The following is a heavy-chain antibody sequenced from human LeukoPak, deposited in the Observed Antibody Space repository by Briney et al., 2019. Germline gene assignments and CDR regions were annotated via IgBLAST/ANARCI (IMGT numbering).Heavy chain of an antibody. J-gene: IGHJ5*02. V-gene: IGHV6-1*01. Sequence: SRTLSLTCVISGDSVSSNSAAWSWIRQSPSRGLEWLGRTYYRSKWYSDYAVSVKSRITINPDTSKNQFSLHLNSVTPEDTAVYYCARGVGWFDPWGQGTLVTVSS. CDR1: GDSVSSNSAA. CDR2: TYYRSKWYS. CDR3: ARGVGWFDP.